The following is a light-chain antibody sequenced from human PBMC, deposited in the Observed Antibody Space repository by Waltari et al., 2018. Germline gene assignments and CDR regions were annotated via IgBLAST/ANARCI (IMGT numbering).Light chain of an antibody. V-gene: IGLV4-69*01. CDR1: SGPSSTI. J-gene: IGLJ3*02. CDR2: VNSDGSH. CDR3: ETGGHGTWV. Sequence: QLVLTQSPAASASLGASVKLTCTLSSGPSSTIIAWLQQQSGKGPRYLMKVNSDGSHRKGDEIPDRFSGSSSGAERYLTISSLQSEDEADYYCETGGHGTWVFGGGTKLTVL.